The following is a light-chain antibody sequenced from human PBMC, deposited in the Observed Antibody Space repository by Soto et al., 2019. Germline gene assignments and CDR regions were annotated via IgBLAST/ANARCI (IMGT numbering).Light chain of an antibody. CDR3: SSYTTVNTLVS. J-gene: IGLJ1*01. CDR1: SSDIGNYNY. CDR2: EVN. V-gene: IGLV2-14*01. Sequence: QSALTQPASVSGSPGQSITISCTGTSSDIGNYNYVSWYQQHPGKAPKLIIYEVNNRPSGVSNRFSGSKSDNTASLTISGLQAEEEADYYCSSYTTVNTLVSFGTGTKLTVL.